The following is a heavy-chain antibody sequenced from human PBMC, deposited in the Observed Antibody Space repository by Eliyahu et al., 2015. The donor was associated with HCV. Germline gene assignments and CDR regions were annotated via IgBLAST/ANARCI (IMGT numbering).Heavy chain of an antibody. Sequence: EVQLLESGGGLVQPGGSLRLSCAASRFTFSSSSMSWVRRAPGKGLEWVSSINVSGGATYYAASVEGRFTISRDNSKNTLYLQMNSLRAEDTALYHCAKDSDLIQGVVDVFDLWGQGTMVTVSS. V-gene: IGHV3-23*01. CDR2: INVSGGAT. CDR3: AKDSDLIQGVVDVFDL. D-gene: IGHD3-10*01. J-gene: IGHJ3*01. CDR1: RFTFSSSS.